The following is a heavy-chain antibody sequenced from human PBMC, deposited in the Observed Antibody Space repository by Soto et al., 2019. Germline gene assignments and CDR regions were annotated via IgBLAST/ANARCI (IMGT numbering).Heavy chain of an antibody. CDR1: GFTFSSYS. CDR2: ISSSSSYI. V-gene: IGHV3-21*01. D-gene: IGHD2-2*02. J-gene: IGHJ6*02. Sequence: EVQLVESGGGLVKPGGSLRLSCAASGFTFSSYSMNWVRQAPGKGLEWVSSISSSSSYIYYADSVKGRFTISRDNAKNSLYLQMNSLRAEETAVYYCARVIAARAAIYFYYGMDVWGQGTTVTVSS. CDR3: ARVIAARAAIYFYYGMDV.